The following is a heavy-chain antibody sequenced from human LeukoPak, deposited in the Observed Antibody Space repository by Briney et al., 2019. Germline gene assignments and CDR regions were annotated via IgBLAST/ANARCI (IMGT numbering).Heavy chain of an antibody. Sequence: SETLSLTCTVSGGSISSYYWSWIRQPTGKGLEWIGYIYYSGSTNYNPSLKSRVTISVDTSKNQFSLKLSSVTAADTAVYYCARWSGVVVVAATPWGFDPWGQGTLVTV. CDR2: IYYSGST. J-gene: IGHJ5*02. D-gene: IGHD2-15*01. CDR3: ARWSGVVVVAATPWGFDP. CDR1: GGSISSYY. V-gene: IGHV4-59*01.